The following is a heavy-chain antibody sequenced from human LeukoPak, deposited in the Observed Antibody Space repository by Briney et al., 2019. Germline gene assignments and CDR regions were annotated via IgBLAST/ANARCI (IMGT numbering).Heavy chain of an antibody. D-gene: IGHD6-19*01. Sequence: SETLSLTCAVYGGSFSGYYWSWIRQPPGKGLEWIGEINHSGSTNYNPSLKSRVTISVDTSKNQFSLKLSSVTAADTAVYYCARGGGQWLPTYYFDYWGQGTLVTVSS. J-gene: IGHJ4*02. CDR2: INHSGST. V-gene: IGHV4-34*01. CDR3: ARGGGQWLPTYYFDY. CDR1: GGSFSGYY.